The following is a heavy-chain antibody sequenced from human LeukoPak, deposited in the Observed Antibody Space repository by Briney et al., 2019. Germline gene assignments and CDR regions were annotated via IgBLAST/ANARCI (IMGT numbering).Heavy chain of an antibody. CDR3: ARGRLVVRGVSWFDY. V-gene: IGHV3-21*01. D-gene: IGHD3-10*01. Sequence: PGGSLRLSCAASGFTFSSYSMNWVRQAPGKGLEWVSSISISSSYIYYADSVKGRLTISRDNAKNSLYLQMNSLRAEDTAVYYCARGRLVVRGVSWFDYWGQGTLVTVSS. CDR2: ISISSSYI. CDR1: GFTFSSYS. J-gene: IGHJ4*02.